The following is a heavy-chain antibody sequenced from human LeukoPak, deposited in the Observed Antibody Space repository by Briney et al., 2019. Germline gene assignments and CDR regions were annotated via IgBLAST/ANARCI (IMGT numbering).Heavy chain of an antibody. Sequence: GGSLRLSCAASGFTFSSYEMNWVRQAPGKGLEWVSYISSSGSTIYYADSVKGRFTISRDNAKNSLYLQMNSLRAEDTAVYYCAMVTATYYYGMDVWGQGTTVTVSS. J-gene: IGHJ6*02. V-gene: IGHV3-48*03. CDR3: AMVTATYYYGMDV. CDR1: GFTFSSYE. CDR2: ISSSGSTI. D-gene: IGHD2-21*02.